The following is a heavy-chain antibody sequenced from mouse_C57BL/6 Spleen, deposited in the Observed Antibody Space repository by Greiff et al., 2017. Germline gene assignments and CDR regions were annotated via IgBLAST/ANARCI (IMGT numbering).Heavy chain of an antibody. Sequence: EVQVVESGGGLVKPGGSLKLSCAASGFTFSSYTMSWVRQTPEKRLEWVATISGGGGNTYYPDSVKGRFTISRDNAKNTLYLQMSSLRSEDTALYYCARRGSRGRYYAMDYWGQGTSVTVSS. J-gene: IGHJ4*01. CDR1: GFTFSSYT. CDR2: ISGGGGNT. D-gene: IGHD1-1*01. CDR3: ARRGSRGRYYAMDY. V-gene: IGHV5-9*01.